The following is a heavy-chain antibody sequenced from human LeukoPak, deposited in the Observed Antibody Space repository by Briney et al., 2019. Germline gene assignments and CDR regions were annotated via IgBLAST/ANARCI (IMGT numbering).Heavy chain of an antibody. CDR3: ARGATGSLYSGSYDFDY. V-gene: IGHV3-21*01. J-gene: IGHJ4*02. Sequence: GGSLRLSCAASGFTFSHYSMNWVRQAPGKGLEWVSSISSSSSYIYYADSVKGRFTISRDNAKNTLYLQMNSLRAEDTAVYYCARGATGSLYSGSYDFDYWGQGALVTVSS. D-gene: IGHD1-26*01. CDR1: GFTFSHYS. CDR2: ISSSSSYI.